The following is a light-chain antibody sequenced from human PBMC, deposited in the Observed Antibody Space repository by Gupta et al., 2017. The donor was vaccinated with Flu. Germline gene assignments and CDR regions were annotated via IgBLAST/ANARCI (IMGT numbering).Light chain of an antibody. Sequence: VTISCSGSGSNIGTNYVHWYQQLPGTAPKLLIVRNNQRPSGVPDRFSGSKSDTSASLAISGLRSEDEADYYCAAWDDSLSGSYVLGTGTKVTVL. CDR1: GSNIGTNY. CDR2: RNN. V-gene: IGLV1-47*01. J-gene: IGLJ1*01. CDR3: AAWDDSLSGSYV.